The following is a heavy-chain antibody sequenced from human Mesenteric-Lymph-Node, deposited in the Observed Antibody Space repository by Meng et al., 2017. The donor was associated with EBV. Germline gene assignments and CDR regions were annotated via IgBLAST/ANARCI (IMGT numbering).Heavy chain of an antibody. D-gene: IGHD4-17*01. J-gene: IGHJ4*02. CDR3: ARGPMTTVTMDDY. CDR1: GYTFIGYY. CDR2: INPNRGDT. V-gene: IGHV1-2*06. Sequence: VQRVQSGAEVKKPGASVKVSCKASGYTFIGYYIHWVRQAPGQGLEWMGRINPNRGDTNYAQRFQGRVTMTRDTSISTAYMELSSLRSDDTAVYFCARGPMTTVTMDDYWGQGTLVTVSS.